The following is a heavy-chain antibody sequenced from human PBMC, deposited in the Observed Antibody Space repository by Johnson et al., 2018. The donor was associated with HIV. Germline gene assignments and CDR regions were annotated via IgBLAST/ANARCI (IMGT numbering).Heavy chain of an antibody. CDR2: ISYAGNRT. J-gene: IGHJ3*02. D-gene: IGHD3-10*01. V-gene: IGHV3-30*18. CDR1: GFTFSSFG. Sequence: QVQLVESGGDVVQPGGSLRLSCAASGFTFSSFGMHWVRQAPGKALEWVAVISYAGNRTYYPDAVKGRFTISRDNSKNTLYLHMTSLRTEDTAVYYCAKALLLWFGEALHAFDIWGQGTRVTVSS. CDR3: AKALLLWFGEALHAFDI.